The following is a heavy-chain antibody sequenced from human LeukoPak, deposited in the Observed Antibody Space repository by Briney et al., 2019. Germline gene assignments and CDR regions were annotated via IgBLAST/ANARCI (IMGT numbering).Heavy chain of an antibody. CDR2: IIPILGIA. D-gene: IGHD5-24*01. Sequence: VASVRVSCKPPGGTFSSYATSWVRQAPGQGLEWMGRIIPILGIANYAQKFQGRVTITADKSTSTAYMELSSLRSEDTAVYYCARVRDGHAFDIWGQGTMVTVSS. CDR1: GGTFSSYA. CDR3: ARVRDGHAFDI. J-gene: IGHJ3*02. V-gene: IGHV1-69*04.